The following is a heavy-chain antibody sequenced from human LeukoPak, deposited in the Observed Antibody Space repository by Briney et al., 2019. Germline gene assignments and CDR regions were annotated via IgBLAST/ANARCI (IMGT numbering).Heavy chain of an antibody. D-gene: IGHD2-15*01. Sequence: PSETLSLTCTVSGDSISSYYWSWIRQPPGKGLEWIGSIYYSGSTYYNPSLKSRVTISVDTSKNQFSLKLSSVTAADTAVYYCARVTTNCSGGSCLTLDYWGQGTLVTVSS. V-gene: IGHV4-59*12. CDR2: IYYSGST. CDR1: GDSISSYY. CDR3: ARVTTNCSGGSCLTLDY. J-gene: IGHJ4*02.